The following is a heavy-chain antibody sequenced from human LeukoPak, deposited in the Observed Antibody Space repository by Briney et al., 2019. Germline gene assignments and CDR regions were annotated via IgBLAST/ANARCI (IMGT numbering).Heavy chain of an antibody. Sequence: KSSETLSLTCTVSGGSISSSSYYWVWIRPPPGKGLEWFGSIYYSGSTYYNPSLKSRVTISVDSSKNQFSLKLSSVTAADTAVYYCARDGSPTTNSSSWYLYGMDVWGQGTTVTVSS. CDR1: GGSISSSSYY. V-gene: IGHV4-39*02. CDR3: ARDGSPTTNSSSWYLYGMDV. CDR2: IYYSGST. D-gene: IGHD6-13*01. J-gene: IGHJ6*02.